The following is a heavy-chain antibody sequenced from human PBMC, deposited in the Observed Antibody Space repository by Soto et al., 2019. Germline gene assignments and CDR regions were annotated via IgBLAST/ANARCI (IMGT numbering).Heavy chain of an antibody. CDR1: GYTLTDLS. J-gene: IGHJ4*02. CDR3: ARGRYMNDY. D-gene: IGHD3-16*02. Sequence: EASVKVSCKVCGYTLTDLSMHWVRQAPGQGLEWMGVLNAEDGATSYAQNFQGRVTMTGNTSTATAYMELTSLRSEDTAVYYCARGRYMNDYWGQGTLVTVS. V-gene: IGHV1-24*01. CDR2: LNAEDGAT.